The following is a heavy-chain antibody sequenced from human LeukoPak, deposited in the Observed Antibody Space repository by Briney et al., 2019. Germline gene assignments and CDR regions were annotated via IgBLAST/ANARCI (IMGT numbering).Heavy chain of an antibody. CDR1: GGSISSSSYY. Sequence: SETLSLTCTVSGGSISSSSYYWGWIRQPPGKGLEWIGSIYYSGSTYYNPSLKSRVTISVDTSKNQFSLKLSSVTAADTAVYYCASRAGVLSVLRYFDWLGPDLYYFDYWGQGTLVTVSS. V-gene: IGHV4-39*01. J-gene: IGHJ4*02. D-gene: IGHD3-9*01. CDR2: IYYSGST. CDR3: ASRAGVLSVLRYFDWLGPDLYYFDY.